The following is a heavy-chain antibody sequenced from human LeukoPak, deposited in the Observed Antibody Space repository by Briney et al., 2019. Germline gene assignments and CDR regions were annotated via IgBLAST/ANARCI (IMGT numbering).Heavy chain of an antibody. J-gene: IGHJ3*02. CDR3: ASDTIAVAGTDAFDI. CDR2: ISYDGNNK. CDR1: GFTFNSSP. V-gene: IGHV3-30-3*01. Sequence: GGSLRLSCAASGFTFNSSPMHWVRQAPGKGLEWVAVISYDGNNKYYADSVKDRFTISRDNSKNTLFLQMNSLRAEDTAVYYCASDTIAVAGTDAFDIWGPGTMVTVSS. D-gene: IGHD6-19*01.